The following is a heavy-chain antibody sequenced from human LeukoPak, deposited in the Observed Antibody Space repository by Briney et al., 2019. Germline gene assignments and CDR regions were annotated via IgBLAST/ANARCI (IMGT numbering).Heavy chain of an antibody. CDR2: ISWNSGST. V-gene: IGHV3-9*01. CDR1: GVTLDDYA. Sequence: PGGSLRLSCAASGVTLDDYAMHWVRQAPGKGLEWVSGISWNSGSTGYADSVKGRFTISRDNAKNSLYLQMNSLRAEDTALYYCAKATGYTYALDYWGQGTLVTVSS. D-gene: IGHD5-18*01. J-gene: IGHJ4*02. CDR3: AKATGYTYALDY.